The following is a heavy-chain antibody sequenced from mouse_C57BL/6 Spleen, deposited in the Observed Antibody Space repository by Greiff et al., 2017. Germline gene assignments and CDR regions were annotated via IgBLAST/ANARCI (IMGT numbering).Heavy chain of an antibody. CDR2: IDPEDGET. V-gene: IGHV14-2*01. Sequence: VQLQQSGAELVKPGASVKLSCTASGFNIKDYYMHWVKQRTEQGLEWIGRIDPEDGETTYDPKFQGKATLTADTSSSTAYLQLSSLTSEDTAVYYCASIYYDNYFDYWGQGTTLTVSS. CDR3: ASIYYDNYFDY. CDR1: GFNIKDYY. J-gene: IGHJ2*01. D-gene: IGHD2-4*01.